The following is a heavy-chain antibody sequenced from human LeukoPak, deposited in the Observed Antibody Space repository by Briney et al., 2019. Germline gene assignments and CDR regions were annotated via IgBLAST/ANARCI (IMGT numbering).Heavy chain of an antibody. J-gene: IGHJ4*02. CDR1: GFTFSSYA. CDR3: ARGFLADLSMVWVDY. D-gene: IGHD3-10*01. V-gene: IGHV3-20*04. CDR2: INWNGGST. Sequence: PGGSLRLSCAASGFTFSSYAMSWVRQAPGQGLEWVSGINWNGGSTGYADSVKGRFTISRDNAKNSLYLQMSSLRAEDTALYYCARGFLADLSMVWVDYWGQGTLVTVSS.